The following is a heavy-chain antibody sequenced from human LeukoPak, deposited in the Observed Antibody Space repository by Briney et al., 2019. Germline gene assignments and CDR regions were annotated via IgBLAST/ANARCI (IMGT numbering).Heavy chain of an antibody. CDR1: GFTFSSYG. V-gene: IGHV3-33*01. CDR3: ASGIAVAGPFDY. D-gene: IGHD6-19*01. Sequence: GGSLRLSCAASGFTFSSYGMHWVRQAPGKGLEWVAVIWYDGSNKYYADSAKGRFTISRDNSKNTLYLQMNSLRAEDTAVYYCASGIAVAGPFDYWGQGTLVTVSS. J-gene: IGHJ4*02. CDR2: IWYDGSNK.